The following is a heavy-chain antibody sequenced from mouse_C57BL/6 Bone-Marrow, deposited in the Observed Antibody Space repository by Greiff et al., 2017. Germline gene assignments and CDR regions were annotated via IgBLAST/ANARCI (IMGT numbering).Heavy chain of an antibody. CDR3: AAQALFLYAMDY. Sequence: EVKVVESGGDLVKPGGSLKLSCAASGFTFSSYGMSWVRQTPDKRLEWVATISSGGSYTYYPDSVKGRFTISRDNAKNTLYLQMSSLKSEDTAMYYCAAQALFLYAMDYWGEGTSVTASS. CDR1: GFTFSSYG. CDR2: ISSGGSYT. D-gene: IGHD3-2*02. V-gene: IGHV5-6*01. J-gene: IGHJ4*01.